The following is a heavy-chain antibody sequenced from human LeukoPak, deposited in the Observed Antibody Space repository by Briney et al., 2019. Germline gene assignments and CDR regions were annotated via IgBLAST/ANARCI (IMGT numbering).Heavy chain of an antibody. Sequence: SETLSLTCTVSGGSISSGDYYWSWIRQPPGKGLEWIGYIYYSGSTYYNPSLKSRVTISVDTSKNQFSLKLSSVTAADTAVYYCARDSTVDQYGMDVWGQGTTVTVSS. CDR3: ARDSTVDQYGMDV. V-gene: IGHV4-30-4*01. D-gene: IGHD2-2*01. CDR2: IYYSGST. J-gene: IGHJ6*02. CDR1: GGSISSGDYY.